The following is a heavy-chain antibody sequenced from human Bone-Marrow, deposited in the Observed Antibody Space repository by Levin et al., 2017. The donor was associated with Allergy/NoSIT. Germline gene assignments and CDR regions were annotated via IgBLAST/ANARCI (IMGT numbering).Heavy chain of an antibody. CDR3: VRGRGSLYYFDF. J-gene: IGHJ4*02. Sequence: SETLSLTCNVSGGSIMNSYWSWIRQPPGKELEWIGYVYYSGSTNYSPSLKSRATISMEMSKSQFSLNLTSVTAADTAIYSCVRGRGSLYYFDFWGQGTLVTVSS. D-gene: IGHD3-16*01. CDR2: VYYSGST. V-gene: IGHV4-59*01. CDR1: GGSIMNSY.